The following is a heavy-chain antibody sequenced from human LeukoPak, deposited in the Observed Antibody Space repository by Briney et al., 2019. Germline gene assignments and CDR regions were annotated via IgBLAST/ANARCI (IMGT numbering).Heavy chain of an antibody. CDR2: IWYDGSNK. CDR3: AKDGTGAYFDY. Sequence: PGGSLRLSXAASGFTFSSYGMHWVRQAPGKGVEWVAVIWYDGSNKYYADSVKGRFTISRDNSKNTLYLQMNSLRAEDTAVYYCAKDGTGAYFDYWGQGTLVTVSS. D-gene: IGHD7-27*01. J-gene: IGHJ4*02. V-gene: IGHV3-33*06. CDR1: GFTFSSYG.